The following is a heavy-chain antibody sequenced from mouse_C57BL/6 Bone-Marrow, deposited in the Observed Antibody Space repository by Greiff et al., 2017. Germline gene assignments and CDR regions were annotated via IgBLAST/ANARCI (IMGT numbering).Heavy chain of an antibody. D-gene: IGHD1-1*01. CDR1: GYSFTGYY. CDR2: IYPYKGVT. Sequence: EVKLQESGPELVKPGASVKISCKASGYSFTGYYMHWVKQSHGNILDWIGYIYPYKGVTSYNQKFKGKATLTVDKSSSTAYMELRSLTSEDSAVYYCAILITTVGGFSYWGQGTLVTVSA. CDR3: AILITTVGGFSY. V-gene: IGHV1-31*01. J-gene: IGHJ3*01.